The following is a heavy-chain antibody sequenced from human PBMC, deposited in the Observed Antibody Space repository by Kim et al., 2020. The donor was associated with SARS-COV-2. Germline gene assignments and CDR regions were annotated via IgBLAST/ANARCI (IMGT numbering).Heavy chain of an antibody. Sequence: SETLSLTCTVSGGSISSYYWSWIRQLPGKGLEWIWNIYYSGSTNYYSSPNSRDTITVDTSTNQFSLKLSSVTAADTAVSYCAGNLARYSSSLYYYYYGMDGWGQGTPVTVSS. V-gene: IGHV4-59*01. CDR3: AGNLARYSSSLYYYYYGMDG. CDR1: GGSISSYY. CDR2: IYYSGST. J-gene: IGHJ6*02. D-gene: IGHD6-6*01.